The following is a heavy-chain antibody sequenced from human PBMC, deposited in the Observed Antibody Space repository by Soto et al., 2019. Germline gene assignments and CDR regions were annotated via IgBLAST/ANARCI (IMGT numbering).Heavy chain of an antibody. CDR3: ARDLRLADQWLLFDY. CDR1: GFTFSSFC. J-gene: IGHJ4*02. CDR2: IGVSSNTI. Sequence: EVQLVESGGGLVQPGGSLRLSCAASGFTFSSFCMNWVRQAPGKGLEWISYIGVSSNTIYYADSVKGRFTISRDNAKNSLYLQMNSLRDEDTAVYYCARDLRLADQWLLFDYWGQGTLVTVSS. V-gene: IGHV3-48*02. D-gene: IGHD6-19*01.